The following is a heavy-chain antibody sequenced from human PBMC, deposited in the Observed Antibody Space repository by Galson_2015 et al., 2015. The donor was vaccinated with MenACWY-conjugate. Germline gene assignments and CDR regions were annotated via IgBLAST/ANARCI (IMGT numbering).Heavy chain of an antibody. CDR2: INSDGSST. CDR3: AGSYVPGSDRKNYYMDV. Sequence: SLRLSCAASGFTFSRYWMHWVRHAPGKGLVWISRINSDGSSTGYADSVKGRFTISRDNAKNTLYLQMNSLRAEDTAVYYCAGSYVPGSDRKNYYMDVWGRGTTVAVSS. CDR1: GFTFSRYW. J-gene: IGHJ6*03. V-gene: IGHV3-74*01. D-gene: IGHD3-16*01.